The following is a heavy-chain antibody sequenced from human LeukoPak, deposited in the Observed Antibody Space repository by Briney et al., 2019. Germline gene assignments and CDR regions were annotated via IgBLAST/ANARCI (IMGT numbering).Heavy chain of an antibody. CDR1: GYTFTGYY. V-gene: IGHV1-2*02. CDR3: ARDLSGYYPYWYFDY. D-gene: IGHD3-22*01. Sequence: ASVKVSCKASGYTFTGYYMHWVRQAPGQGLEWMGWINPNSGGTNYAQEFQGRVTMTRDTSISTAYMELSRLRSDGTAVYYCARDLSGYYPYWYFDYWGQGTLVTVSS. J-gene: IGHJ4*02. CDR2: INPNSGGT.